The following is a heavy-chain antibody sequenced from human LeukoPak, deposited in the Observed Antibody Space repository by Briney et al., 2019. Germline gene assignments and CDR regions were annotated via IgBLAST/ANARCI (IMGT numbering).Heavy chain of an antibody. CDR2: IIPIFGTA. J-gene: IGHJ3*02. CDR1: GGTFSSYA. D-gene: IGHD3-10*01. V-gene: IGHV1-69*13. Sequence: SVKVSCKASGGTFSSYAISWVRQAPGQGLEWMGGIIPIFGTANYAQKFQGRVTITADESTSTAYMELSSLRSEDTAVYYCARESQRWFGDAFDIRGQGTMVTVSS. CDR3: ARESQRWFGDAFDI.